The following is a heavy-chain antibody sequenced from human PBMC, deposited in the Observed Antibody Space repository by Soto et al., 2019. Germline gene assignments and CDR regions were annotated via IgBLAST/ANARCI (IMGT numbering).Heavy chain of an antibody. Sequence: GGSLRLSCAASGFTFSNFWMHWVRQAPGKGLLWVSRTNSDESSTSYADSVKGRFTTSRDNAKNTLYLQMNSLRAEDTAVFHCVRGGYCSGGSCHFNYYMDVWGKGTTVTVSS. D-gene: IGHD2-15*01. CDR1: GFTFSNFW. CDR3: VRGGYCSGGSCHFNYYMDV. V-gene: IGHV3-74*01. J-gene: IGHJ6*03. CDR2: TNSDESST.